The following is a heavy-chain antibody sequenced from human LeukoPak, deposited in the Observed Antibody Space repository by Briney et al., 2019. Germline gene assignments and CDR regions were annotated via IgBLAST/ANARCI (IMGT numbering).Heavy chain of an antibody. Sequence: GASVKVSCKASGGTFSSYAISWVRQAPGQGLEWMGRIIPILGIANYAQKFQGRVTITADKSTSTAYMELSSLRSEDTAVYYCARGNISPYCSSTSCTINYYYYGMDVWGQGTTVTVSS. J-gene: IGHJ6*02. D-gene: IGHD2-2*01. V-gene: IGHV1-69*04. CDR3: ARGNISPYCSSTSCTINYYYYGMDV. CDR2: IIPILGIA. CDR1: GGTFSSYA.